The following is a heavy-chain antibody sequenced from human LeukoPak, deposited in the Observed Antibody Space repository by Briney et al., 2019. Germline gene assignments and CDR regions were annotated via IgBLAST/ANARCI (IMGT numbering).Heavy chain of an antibody. CDR2: FDPEDGET. J-gene: IGHJ6*03. CDR3: ARDALPFHWHEGNYYMDV. V-gene: IGHV1-24*01. Sequence: ASVKVSCKVSEYTLTDLSIHWVRQAPAKGLDWMGGFDPEDGETIYAQKFQGRVTMTEDTSTDTAYMELSSLRSEDTAVYYCARDALPFHWHEGNYYMDVWGKGTTVTVSS. D-gene: IGHD1-1*01. CDR1: EYTLTDLS.